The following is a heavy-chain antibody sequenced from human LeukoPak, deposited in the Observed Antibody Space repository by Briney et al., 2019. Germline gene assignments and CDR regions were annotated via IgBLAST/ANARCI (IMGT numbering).Heavy chain of an antibody. Sequence: GGSLRLSCAVSGFTFSRYWMTWVRQAPGKGLEWVASIKQDGNEKYYVDSVRGRFTISRDNAKNSLYLQMNSLRAEDTAVYYCARDLDFGSGRSLGAFDIWGQGTVVTVSS. V-gene: IGHV3-7*03. D-gene: IGHD3-10*01. CDR2: IKQDGNEK. J-gene: IGHJ3*02. CDR3: ARDLDFGSGRSLGAFDI. CDR1: GFTFSRYW.